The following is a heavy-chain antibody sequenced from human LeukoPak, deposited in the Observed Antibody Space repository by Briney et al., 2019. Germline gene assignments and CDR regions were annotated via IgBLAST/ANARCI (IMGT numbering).Heavy chain of an antibody. V-gene: IGHV3-64*01. CDR1: GFTFSSYA. CDR2: ISSNGGST. J-gene: IGHJ4*02. D-gene: IGHD3-22*01. CDR3: AKARSDYYDSSGSPLYYFDY. Sequence: GGSLRLSCAASGFTFSSYAMHWVRQAPGKGLEYVSAISSNGGSTYYANSVKGRFTISRDNSKNTLYLQMGSLRAEDMAVYYCAKARSDYYDSSGSPLYYFDYWGQGTLVTVSS.